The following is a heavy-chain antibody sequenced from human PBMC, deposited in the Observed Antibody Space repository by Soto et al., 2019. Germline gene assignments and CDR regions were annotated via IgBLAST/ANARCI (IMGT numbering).Heavy chain of an antibody. D-gene: IGHD3-10*01. J-gene: IGHJ6*02. Sequence: SETLSLTCTVSGGSISSYYWSWIRQPPGKGLEWIGYIYDSGSTSYSPSLKSRVTISVDTSENQFSLKLSSVTAADTAVYYCARDQTRVRGYYDGMDVWGQGTTVTVSS. CDR2: IYDSGST. CDR3: ARDQTRVRGYYDGMDV. CDR1: GGSISSYY. V-gene: IGHV4-59*01.